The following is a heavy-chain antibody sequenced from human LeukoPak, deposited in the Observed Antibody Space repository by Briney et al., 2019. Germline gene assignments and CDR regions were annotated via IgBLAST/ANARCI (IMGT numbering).Heavy chain of an antibody. CDR2: IIPIFGTA. J-gene: IGHJ4*02. D-gene: IGHD4-17*01. CDR1: GYTFTGYY. CDR3: ARDRSGDFDY. V-gene: IGHV1-69*13. Sequence: SVKVSCKASGYTFTGYYMHWVRQAPGQGLEWMGGIIPIFGTANYAQKFQGGVTITADESTSTAYMELSSLRSEDTAVYYCARDRSGDFDYWGQGTLVTVSS.